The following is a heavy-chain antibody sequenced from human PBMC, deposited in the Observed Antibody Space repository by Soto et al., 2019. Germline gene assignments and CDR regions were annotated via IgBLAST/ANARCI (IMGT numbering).Heavy chain of an antibody. J-gene: IGHJ6*02. CDR1: GFTFSSYD. D-gene: IGHD6-13*01. Sequence: EVQLVESGGGLVQPGGSLRLSCAASGFTFSSYDMHWVRQATGKGLEWVSALGTAGDTYYPGSVKGRFTISRENAKNSLYLQMNSLRAEDTAVYYCARSLIAAAGTNYYYYYGMDVWGQGTTVTVSS. CDR2: LGTAGDT. CDR3: ARSLIAAAGTNYYYYYGMDV. V-gene: IGHV3-13*01.